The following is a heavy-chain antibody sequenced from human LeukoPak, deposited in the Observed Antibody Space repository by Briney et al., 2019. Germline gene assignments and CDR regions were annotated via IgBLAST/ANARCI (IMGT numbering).Heavy chain of an antibody. Sequence: GGSLRLSCAASGFTFSSYWMSWVRQAPGKGLEWVSSISSSSSYIYYADSVKGRFTISRDNAKNSLYLQMNSLRAEDTAVYYCARDQESVLRYFDWLLYYYGMDVWGQGTTVTVSS. CDR1: GFTFSSYW. CDR2: ISSSSSYI. V-gene: IGHV3-21*01. D-gene: IGHD3-9*01. CDR3: ARDQESVLRYFDWLLYYYGMDV. J-gene: IGHJ6*02.